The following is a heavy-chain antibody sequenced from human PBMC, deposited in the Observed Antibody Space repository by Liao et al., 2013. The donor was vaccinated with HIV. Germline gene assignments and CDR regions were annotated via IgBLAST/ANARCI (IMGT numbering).Heavy chain of an antibody. CDR1: GGSFSGYY. V-gene: IGHV4-34*01. CDR2: INHSGST. CDR3: ARERWLQQHTYLSEYFQH. J-gene: IGHJ1*01. D-gene: IGHD5-24*01. Sequence: QVQLQQWGAGLLKPSETLSLTCAVYGGSFSGYYWSWIRQTPGKGLEWIGEINHSGSTNYNPSLKSRVTISVDTSKNQFSLKLSSVTAADTAVYYCARERWLQQHTYLSEYFQHWGQGTLVTVSS.